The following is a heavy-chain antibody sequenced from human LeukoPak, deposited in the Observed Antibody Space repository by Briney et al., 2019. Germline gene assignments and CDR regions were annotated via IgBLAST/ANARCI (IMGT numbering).Heavy chain of an antibody. J-gene: IGHJ5*02. V-gene: IGHV4-59*01. CDR2: IHLSGDT. CDR3: ARRVDMSSAPATSDTWLDP. Sequence: KTSETLSLTCTVSGDSISTYYWNWIRQPPGKGLEWIGHIHLSGDTNYNPSLKSRVTISLDSAKNQFSLRLISVTAADTAIYYCARRVDMSSAPATSDTWLDPWGQGTLVSVSS. CDR1: GDSISTYY. D-gene: IGHD3-10*01.